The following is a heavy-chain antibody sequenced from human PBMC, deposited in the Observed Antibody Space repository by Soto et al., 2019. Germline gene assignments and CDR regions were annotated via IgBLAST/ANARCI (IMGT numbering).Heavy chain of an antibody. CDR2: ISAYNGNT. CDR3: AREGAYYYDSSGLHEY. Sequence: ASVKVSCKASGYTFTSCGISWVRQAPGQGLEWMGWISAYNGNTNYAQKLQGRVTMTTDTSTSTAYMELRSLRSDDTAVYYCAREGAYYYDSSGLHEYWGQGTLVTVSS. CDR1: GYTFTSCG. D-gene: IGHD3-22*01. V-gene: IGHV1-18*01. J-gene: IGHJ4*02.